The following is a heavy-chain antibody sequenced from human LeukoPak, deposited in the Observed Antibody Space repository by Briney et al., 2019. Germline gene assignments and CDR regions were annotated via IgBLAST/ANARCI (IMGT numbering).Heavy chain of an antibody. CDR3: ARLTAVAPYYYYGMDV. CDR1: GGSISSYY. Sequence: SETLSLTCTVSGGSISSYYWSWIRQPPGKGLEWIGYIYHSGSTNYNPSLKSRVTISVDTSKNQFSLKLSSVTAADTAVYYCARLTAVAPYYYYGMDVWGQGTTVTVSS. V-gene: IGHV4-59*08. D-gene: IGHD4-23*01. J-gene: IGHJ6*02. CDR2: IYHSGST.